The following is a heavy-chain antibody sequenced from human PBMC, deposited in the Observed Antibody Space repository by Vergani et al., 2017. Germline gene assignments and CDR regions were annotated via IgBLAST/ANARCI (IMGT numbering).Heavy chain of an antibody. V-gene: IGHV5-51*01. CDR2: IYPGDSDT. Sequence: EVPLVQSGAEVKKPGESLKISCKGSGYSFTSYWIGWVRQMPGKGLEWMGIIYPGDSDTRYSPSFQGQVTISAAKSISTAYLQWSSLKASDTAIYYCARALGYCSSTSCYLFDYWGQGTLVTVSS. J-gene: IGHJ4*02. CDR3: ARALGYCSSTSCYLFDY. D-gene: IGHD2-2*01. CDR1: GYSFTSYW.